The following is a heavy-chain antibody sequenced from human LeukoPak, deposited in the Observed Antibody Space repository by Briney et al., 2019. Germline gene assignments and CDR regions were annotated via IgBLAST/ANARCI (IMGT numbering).Heavy chain of an antibody. CDR1: GFTFSNYW. J-gene: IGHJ4*02. Sequence: GGSLRLSCAASGFTFSNYWMSWDRQAPGKGLEWVADIKEDGSEKYYVDSVKGRFTISRDNAKSSLYLQMNSLRAEDTAVYYCARARNLDFWGQGTLVTVSS. CDR3: ARARNLDF. CDR2: IKEDGSEK. V-gene: IGHV3-7*05.